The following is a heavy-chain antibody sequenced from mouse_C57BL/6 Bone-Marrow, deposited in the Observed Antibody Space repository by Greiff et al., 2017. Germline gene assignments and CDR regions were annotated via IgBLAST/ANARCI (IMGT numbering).Heavy chain of an antibody. Sequence: QVQLQQPGAELVKPGASVKMSCKASGYTFTSYWITWVKQRPGQGLEWIGDIYPTSGRTNYNEKFKSKAILTVDPSSNTAYMQRSSLTSEGSAVFYCARSGPLGRSFDYWGQGTTLTVSS. CDR1: GYTFTSYW. D-gene: IGHD4-1*01. J-gene: IGHJ2*01. CDR2: IYPTSGRT. V-gene: IGHV1-55*01. CDR3: ARSGPLGRSFDY.